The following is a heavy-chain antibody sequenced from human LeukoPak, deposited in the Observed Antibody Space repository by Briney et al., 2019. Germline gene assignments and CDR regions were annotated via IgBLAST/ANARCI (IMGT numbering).Heavy chain of an antibody. CDR3: ARVARRYFDY. J-gene: IGHJ4*02. D-gene: IGHD6-6*01. Sequence: PSETLSLTCTISGGSISAFYWSWIRQPPGKGLEWIGYIYYSGSTNYNPSLKSRVTISVDTSKNQFSLKLSSVTAADTAVYYCARVARRYFDYWGQGTLVTVSS. CDR2: IYYSGST. V-gene: IGHV4-59*08. CDR1: GGSISAFY.